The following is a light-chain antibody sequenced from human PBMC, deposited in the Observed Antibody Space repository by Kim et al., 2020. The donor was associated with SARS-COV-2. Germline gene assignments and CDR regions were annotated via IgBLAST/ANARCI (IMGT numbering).Light chain of an antibody. Sequence: SVTTSCTGTGSDVGGYNYVSWYQQHPGKAPKLMIYEVSKRPSGVPDRFSGSKSGNTASLTVSGLQAEDEADYYCSSYAGSNNFVVFGGGTQLTVL. CDR1: GSDVGGYNY. J-gene: IGLJ2*01. CDR3: SSYAGSNNFVV. CDR2: EVS. V-gene: IGLV2-8*01.